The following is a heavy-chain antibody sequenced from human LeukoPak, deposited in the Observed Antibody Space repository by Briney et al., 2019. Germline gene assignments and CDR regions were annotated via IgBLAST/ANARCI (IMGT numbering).Heavy chain of an antibody. CDR1: GGSISSGGYY. Sequence: SETLSLTCTASGGSISSGGYYWSWIRQPPGKGLEWIGYIYYSGSTNYHPSLKSRVTISVDTSKNQFSLKLSSVTAADTAVYYCARTTSSGWSRFFDFWSQGSLVTVSS. CDR2: IYYSGST. V-gene: IGHV4-61*08. D-gene: IGHD6-19*01. J-gene: IGHJ4*02. CDR3: ARTTSSGWSRFFDF.